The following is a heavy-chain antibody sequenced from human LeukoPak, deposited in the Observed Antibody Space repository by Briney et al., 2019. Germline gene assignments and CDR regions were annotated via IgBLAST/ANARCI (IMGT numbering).Heavy chain of an antibody. CDR1: GGSISSYY. J-gene: IGHJ4*02. Sequence: SETLSLTCTVSGGSISSYYWSWIRQPPGKGLEWIGYIYYSGSTNYNPSLKSRVTISVDTSKNQFSLKLSSVTAADTAVYYCARGLSRGLDNWGQGTLVTVSS. V-gene: IGHV4-59*08. CDR2: IYYSGST. CDR3: ARGLSRGLDN.